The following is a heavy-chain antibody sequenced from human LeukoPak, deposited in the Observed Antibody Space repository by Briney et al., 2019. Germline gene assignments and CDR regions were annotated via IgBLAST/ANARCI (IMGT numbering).Heavy chain of an antibody. CDR3: ARRGSCSSTSCSNTGYSFDF. V-gene: IGHV3-11*04. CDR2: ISSSSSTI. J-gene: IGHJ4*02. CDR1: GFTFSDYD. Sequence: GGSLRLSCAASGFTFSDYDMNWIRQAPGKGLEWVSDISSSSSTICYADSVKGRFTISRDNAKNSLYLQMTSLRAEDTAVYYCARRGSCSSTSCSNTGYSFDFWGQGTLVTVSS. D-gene: IGHD2-2*01.